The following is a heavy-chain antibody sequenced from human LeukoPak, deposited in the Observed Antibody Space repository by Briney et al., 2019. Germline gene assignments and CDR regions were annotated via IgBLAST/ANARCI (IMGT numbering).Heavy chain of an antibody. CDR3: ARGFLDSSYSDNLNWFDP. CDR2: IYHSGST. V-gene: IGHV4-30-2*01. CDR1: GGSISSGGYY. Sequence: SETLSLTCTVSGGSISSGGYYWSWIRQPPGKGLEWIGYIYHSGSTYYNPSLKSRVTISVDRSKNQFSLKLSSVTAADTAVYYCARGFLDSSYSDNLNWFDPWGQGTLVTVSS. D-gene: IGHD3-22*01. J-gene: IGHJ5*02.